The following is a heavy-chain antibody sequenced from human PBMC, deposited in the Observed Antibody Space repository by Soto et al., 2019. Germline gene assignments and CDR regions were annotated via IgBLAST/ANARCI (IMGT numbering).Heavy chain of an antibody. CDR3: ARGPSSLTRFDY. Sequence: LRLSCAASGFTFSSYAMHWVRQAPGKGLEWVAVISYDGSNKYYADSVKGRFTISRDNSKNALYLQMNSLRAEDTAVYYCARGPSSLTRFDYWGQGTLVTV. J-gene: IGHJ4*02. V-gene: IGHV3-30-3*01. CDR2: ISYDGSNK. D-gene: IGHD2-2*01. CDR1: GFTFSSYA.